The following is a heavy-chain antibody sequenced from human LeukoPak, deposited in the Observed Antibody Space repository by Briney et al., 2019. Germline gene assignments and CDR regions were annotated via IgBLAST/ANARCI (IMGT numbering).Heavy chain of an antibody. Sequence: SQTLSLTCTVSGGSISSGGYYWSWIRQHPGTGLEWIGYIYYSGSTYYNPSLKSRVTISVDTSKNQFSLKLSSVTAADTAVYYCARVLITYGDYVFPDAFDIWGQGTMVTVSS. CDR1: GGSISSGGYY. CDR2: IYYSGST. D-gene: IGHD4-17*01. CDR3: ARVLITYGDYVFPDAFDI. V-gene: IGHV4-31*03. J-gene: IGHJ3*02.